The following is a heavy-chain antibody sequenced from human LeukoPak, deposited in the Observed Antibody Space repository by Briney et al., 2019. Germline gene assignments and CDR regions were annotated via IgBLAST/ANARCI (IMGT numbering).Heavy chain of an antibody. V-gene: IGHV4-34*01. CDR2: INHSGST. D-gene: IGHD6-19*01. CDR1: GGSFSGYY. CDR3: ARGYSSGWYGDSYYYYMDV. Sequence: PSETLSLTCAVYGGSFSGYYWSWIRQPPGKGLEWIGEINHSGSTNYNPSLKSRVTISVDTSKNQFSLKLSSVTAADTAVYYCARGYSSGWYGDSYYYYMDVWGKGTTVTISS. J-gene: IGHJ6*03.